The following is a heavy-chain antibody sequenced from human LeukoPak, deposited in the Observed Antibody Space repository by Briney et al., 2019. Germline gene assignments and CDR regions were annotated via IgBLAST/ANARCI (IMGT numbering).Heavy chain of an antibody. D-gene: IGHD2-2*02. CDR3: TRITIHGNSDY. CDR1: GGSISSSSYY. CDR2: MYYTGRT. Sequence: SETLSLTCTVSGGSISSSSYYWGWLRQPPGKGLEWLGYMYYTGRTKYNPSLKSRVTFSLDMSKNQFSLKLDSVTAADTAMYYCTRITIHGNSDYWGQGTLVTVSS. V-gene: IGHV4-61*05. J-gene: IGHJ4*02.